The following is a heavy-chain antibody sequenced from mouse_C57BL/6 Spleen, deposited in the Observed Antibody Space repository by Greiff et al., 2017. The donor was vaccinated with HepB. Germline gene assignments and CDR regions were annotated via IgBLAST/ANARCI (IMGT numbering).Heavy chain of an antibody. CDR2: IYPGDGDT. V-gene: IGHV1-80*01. CDR3: AREEGIYYGNYWFAY. CDR1: GYAFSSYW. J-gene: IGHJ3*01. Sequence: VQRVESGAELVKPGASVKISCKASGYAFSSYWMNWVKQRPGKGLEWIGQIYPGDGDTNYNGKFKGKATLTADKSSSTAYMQLSSLTSEDSAVYFCAREEGIYYGNYWFAYWGQGTLVTVSA. D-gene: IGHD2-1*01.